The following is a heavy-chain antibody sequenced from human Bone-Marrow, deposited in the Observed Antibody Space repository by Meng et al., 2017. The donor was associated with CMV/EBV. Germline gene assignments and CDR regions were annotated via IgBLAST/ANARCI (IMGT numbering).Heavy chain of an antibody. J-gene: IGHJ4*02. Sequence: SETLSLTCAVYGPGGANRNYYWNWIRRPPGKGLEWIGEINYDGTNNYNPSLKSRATLSVDTSKNQVSLKLSSVTAADTAVYYCAREVVTPGGQIYWGQGTLVTVSS. V-gene: IGHV4-34*01. CDR3: AREVVTPGGQIY. CDR1: GGANRNYY. CDR2: INYDGTN. D-gene: IGHD4-23*01.